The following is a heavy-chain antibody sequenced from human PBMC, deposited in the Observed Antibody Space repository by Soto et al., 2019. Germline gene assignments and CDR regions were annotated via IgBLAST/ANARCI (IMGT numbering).Heavy chain of an antibody. D-gene: IGHD3-3*01. CDR3: ARVGSWMYYDFWSGYLGPYYYMDV. Sequence: PSETLSLTCTVSGGSISSYYWSWIRQPPGKGLEWIGYIYYSGSTNYNPSLKSRVTISVDTSKNQFSLKLSSVTAADTAVYYCARVGSWMYYDFWSGYLGPYYYMDVWGKGTTVTVS. J-gene: IGHJ6*03. CDR1: GGSISSYY. V-gene: IGHV4-59*01. CDR2: IYYSGST.